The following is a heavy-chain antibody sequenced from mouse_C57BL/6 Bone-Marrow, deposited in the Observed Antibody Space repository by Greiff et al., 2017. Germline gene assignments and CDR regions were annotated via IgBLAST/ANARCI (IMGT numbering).Heavy chain of an antibody. Sequence: VKLQESGPGLVQPSQSLSITCTVSGFSLTSYGVHWVRQSPGRGLEWLGVIWSGGSTDYNAAFISRLSISKDNSKSQVFFKMNSLQADDTAIYYCARPFFNWDTGAMDYWGQGTSVTVSS. CDR1: GFSLTSYG. D-gene: IGHD4-1*01. CDR2: IWSGGST. CDR3: ARPFFNWDTGAMDY. V-gene: IGHV2-2*01. J-gene: IGHJ4*01.